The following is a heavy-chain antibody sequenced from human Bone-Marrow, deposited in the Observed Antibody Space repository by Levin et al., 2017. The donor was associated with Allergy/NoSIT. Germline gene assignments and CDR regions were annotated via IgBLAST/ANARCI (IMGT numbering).Heavy chain of an antibody. CDR3: ARVGPANHFDSGRFYYYYYMDV. Sequence: KSSETLSLTCGVSGGSFSGYYWSWIRQPPGKGLEWIGEIHHSGTTNYNPSLESRVTISLDSLNQFSLKVRSATAADTAVYYCARVGPANHFDSGRFYYYYYMDVWGKGTTVTVSS. V-gene: IGHV4-34*01. CDR2: IHHSGTT. D-gene: IGHD3-10*01. CDR1: GGSFSGYY. J-gene: IGHJ6*03.